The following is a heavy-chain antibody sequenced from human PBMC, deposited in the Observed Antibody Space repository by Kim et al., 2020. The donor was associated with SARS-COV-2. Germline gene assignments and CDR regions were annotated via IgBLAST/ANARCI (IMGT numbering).Heavy chain of an antibody. CDR1: GFPFANYW. D-gene: IGHD3-9*01. J-gene: IGHJ5*02. Sequence: GGSLRLSCAASGFPFANYWMNWVRQAPGEGPECVASIKQDGSEKYYVDSVKGRFSISRDNAKNSLYLQMNSLRAEDTAVYYCATTTSTTGTWGQGTLVTVSS. V-gene: IGHV3-7*03. CDR2: IKQDGSEK. CDR3: ATTTSTTGT.